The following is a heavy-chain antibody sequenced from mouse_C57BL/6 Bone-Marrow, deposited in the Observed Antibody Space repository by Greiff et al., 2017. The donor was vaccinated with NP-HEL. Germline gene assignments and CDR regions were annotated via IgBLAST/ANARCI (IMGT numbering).Heavy chain of an antibody. CDR2: ISNGGGST. D-gene: IGHD3-2*02. V-gene: IGHV5-12*01. J-gene: IGHJ2*01. CDR1: GFTFSDYY. Sequence: EVMLVESGGGLVQPGGSLKLSCAASGFTFSDYYMYWVRQTPEKRLEWVAYISNGGGSTYYPDTVKGRFTISRDNAKNTLYLQMSRLKSEDTAMYYCARHKGSSGSYFDYWGQGTTLTVSS. CDR3: ARHKGSSGSYFDY.